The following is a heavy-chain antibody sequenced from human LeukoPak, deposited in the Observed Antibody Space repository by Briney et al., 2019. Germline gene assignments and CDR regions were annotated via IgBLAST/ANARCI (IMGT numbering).Heavy chain of an antibody. V-gene: IGHV1-8*03. Sequence: ASVKVSCKASGYTFTSYDINWVRQATGQGLEWMGWMNPNSGNTGYAQKFQGRVTITRNTSISTAYMELSSLRSEDMAVYYCASHDYVWGSYRPSARAFDIWGQGTMVTVSS. CDR3: ASHDYVWGSYRPSARAFDI. D-gene: IGHD3-16*02. CDR2: MNPNSGNT. CDR1: GYTFTSYD. J-gene: IGHJ3*02.